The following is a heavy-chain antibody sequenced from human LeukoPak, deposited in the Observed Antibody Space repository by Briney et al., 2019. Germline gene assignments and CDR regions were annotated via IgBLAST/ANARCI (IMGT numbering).Heavy chain of an antibody. CDR2: IYYSGST. J-gene: IGHJ2*01. CDR1: GGSISSYY. CDR3: ARVSLDYGYWYFDL. Sequence: PSETLSLTCTVSGGSISSYYWSWIRQPPGKGLEWIGYIYYSGSTNYNPSLKSRVTISVDTSKNQFSLKLSSVTAADTAVYYCARVSLDYGYWYFDLWGRGTLVTVSS. V-gene: IGHV4-59*01. D-gene: IGHD4-17*01.